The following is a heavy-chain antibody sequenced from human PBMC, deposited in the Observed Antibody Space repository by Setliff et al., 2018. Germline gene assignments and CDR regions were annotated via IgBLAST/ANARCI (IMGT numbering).Heavy chain of an antibody. V-gene: IGHV4-39*07. J-gene: IGHJ6*02. Sequence: SETLSLTCTVSGGSISSCYWGWNRQPPGKGLEWIGSIYYSGSTYYKPSLKSRVTTSVDTSKNQFSLKLSSVTAADTAVYYCARVSSYGSGSYYYYYYGMDVWGQGTTVTVSS. CDR1: GGSISSCY. D-gene: IGHD3-10*01. CDR3: ARVSSYGSGSYYYYYYGMDV. CDR2: IYYSGST.